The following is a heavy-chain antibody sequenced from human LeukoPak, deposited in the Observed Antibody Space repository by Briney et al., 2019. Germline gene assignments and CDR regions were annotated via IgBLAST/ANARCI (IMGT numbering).Heavy chain of an antibody. CDR1: GYSISSGYY. CDR3: ARASHWNQLHYFDY. J-gene: IGHJ4*02. D-gene: IGHD1-1*01. V-gene: IGHV4-38-2*02. Sequence: SETLSLTCTVSGYSISSGYYWGWIRQPPGKGLEWIGSIYHSGSTYYNPSLKSRVTISVDTSKNQFSLKLSSVTAADTAVYYCARASHWNQLHYFDYWGQGTLVTVSS. CDR2: IYHSGST.